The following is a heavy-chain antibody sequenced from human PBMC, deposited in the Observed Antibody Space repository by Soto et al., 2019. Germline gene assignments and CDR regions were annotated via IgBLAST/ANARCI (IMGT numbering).Heavy chain of an antibody. CDR1: GVAFSNYT. J-gene: IGHJ6*03. CDR3: ASGKSQMTQDRMVFYYYMDV. CDR2: VIPLLDAS. Sequence: QVQLVQSGAEVKKPGSSVRISCTASGVAFSNYTFTWVRRAPGQGLEWMGRVIPLLDASNYAEKFQDRVTITADRSTSTAYMELSGLKSEDSAIYYCASGKSQMTQDRMVFYYYMDVWGKGTTVTVSS. V-gene: IGHV1-69*08. D-gene: IGHD2-15*01.